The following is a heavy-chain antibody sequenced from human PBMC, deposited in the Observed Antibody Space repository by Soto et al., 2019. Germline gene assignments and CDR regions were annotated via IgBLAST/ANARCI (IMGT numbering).Heavy chain of an antibody. J-gene: IGHJ4*02. Sequence: GGSLRLSCAASGLTFSSYGMHWVRQAPGKGLEWVAVISYDGSNKYYADSVKGRFTISRDNSKNTLYLQMNSLRAEDTAVYYCAKDLETGTTPAASDYWGQGTLVTVSS. D-gene: IGHD1-7*01. CDR1: GLTFSSYG. CDR3: AKDLETGTTPAASDY. V-gene: IGHV3-30*18. CDR2: ISYDGSNK.